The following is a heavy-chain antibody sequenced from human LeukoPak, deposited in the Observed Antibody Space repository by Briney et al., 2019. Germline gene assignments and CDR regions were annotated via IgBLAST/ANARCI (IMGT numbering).Heavy chain of an antibody. Sequence: PGGSLRLSCASSGFIFSDFYMSWVRQAAGKGLEDIAYISPSSHDVIYADSVKGRLTISRHNAQHSLYLQMNSLRGEETGVYYCAKTARVPDYWGQGTQVTVSS. CDR1: GFIFSDFY. D-gene: IGHD6-6*01. J-gene: IGHJ4*02. V-gene: IGHV3-11*06. CDR3: AKTARVPDY. CDR2: ISPSSHDV.